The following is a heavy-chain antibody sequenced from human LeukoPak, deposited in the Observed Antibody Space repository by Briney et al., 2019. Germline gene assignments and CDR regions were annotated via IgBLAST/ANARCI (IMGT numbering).Heavy chain of an antibody. CDR1: GFTFSYYS. CDR3: ARGIVAARTQSWFDP. V-gene: IGHV3-21*01. Sequence: NPGGSLRLSCAASGFTFSYYSMNWVRQAPGKGLEWVSSISSSSSYVYYADSLKGRFTISRDNAKNSLYLQMNSLRAEDTAVYYFARGIVAARTQSWFDPWGQGTLVTVSS. J-gene: IGHJ5*02. D-gene: IGHD6-6*01. CDR2: ISSSSSYV.